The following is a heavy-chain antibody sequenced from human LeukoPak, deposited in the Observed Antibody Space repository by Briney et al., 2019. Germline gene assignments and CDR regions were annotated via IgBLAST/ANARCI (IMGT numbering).Heavy chain of an antibody. J-gene: IGHJ4*02. Sequence: GGSLRLSCAASGFTFSDYYMSWIRQAPGKGLEWLSYISRSGSGIYYADSVKGRFTISRDNAKNSLYLQMNSLRAEDTAVYYCARDLRSSGYYAFDYWGQGTLVTVSS. V-gene: IGHV3-11*04. CDR1: GFTFSDYY. CDR3: ARDLRSSGYYAFDY. CDR2: ISRSGSGI. D-gene: IGHD3-22*01.